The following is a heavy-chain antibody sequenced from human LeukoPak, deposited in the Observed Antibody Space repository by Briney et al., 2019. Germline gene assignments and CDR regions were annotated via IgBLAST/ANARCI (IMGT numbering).Heavy chain of an antibody. J-gene: IGHJ6*02. Sequence: PSQTLSLTCTVSGGSISSGDYYWSWIRQPPGKGLEWIGYIYYGGSTYYNPSLKSRVTISVDTSKNQFSLKLSSVTAADTAVYYCARDDSRAGTWENGMDVWGQGTTVTVSS. CDR2: IYYGGST. CDR3: ARDDSRAGTWENGMDV. D-gene: IGHD1-1*01. CDR1: GGSISSGDYY. V-gene: IGHV4-30-4*01.